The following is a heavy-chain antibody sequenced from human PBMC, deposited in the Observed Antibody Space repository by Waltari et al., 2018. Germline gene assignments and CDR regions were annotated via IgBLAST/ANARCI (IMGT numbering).Heavy chain of an antibody. Sequence: QVQLQQWGAGLLKPSETLSLTCGVSGGVLSGYYWSWIRLSPGKGLEWIAEIHHSRRTNYNPSLKSRVNLSVDTPKNQFSLKLTSMTAADTAVYYCARGLLHFNFWSKSEIGKEVYFDLWGQGTLVTVSS. V-gene: IGHV4-34*01. J-gene: IGHJ4*02. CDR3: ARGLLHFNFWSKSEIGKEVYFDL. CDR2: IHHSRRT. CDR1: GGVLSGYY. D-gene: IGHD3-3*01.